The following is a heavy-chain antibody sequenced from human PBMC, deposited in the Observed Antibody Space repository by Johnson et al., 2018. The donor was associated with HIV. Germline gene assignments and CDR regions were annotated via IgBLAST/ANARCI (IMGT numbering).Heavy chain of an antibody. Sequence: HVQLVESGGGVVQPGRSLRLSCAASGFTFSSYAMHWVRQAPGKGLEWVAVISYDGSNKYYADSVKGRFTISRDNSKNTLYLQMNSLRAEDTAVYYCAREEGVGDDYGGKSAFDIWGQGTMVTVSS. CDR1: GFTFSSYA. V-gene: IGHV3-30-3*01. D-gene: IGHD4-23*01. CDR3: AREEGVGDDYGGKSAFDI. CDR2: ISYDGSNK. J-gene: IGHJ3*02.